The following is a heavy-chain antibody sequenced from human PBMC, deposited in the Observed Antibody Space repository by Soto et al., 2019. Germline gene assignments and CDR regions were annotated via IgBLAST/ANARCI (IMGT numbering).Heavy chain of an antibody. CDR3: ARVNGYYDTSVYYGAYPPYCMDV. CDR1: GFTFSVYN. J-gene: IGHJ6*02. D-gene: IGHD3-22*01. V-gene: IGHV3-48*02. Sequence: GGSLRLSCAAPGFTFSVYNMNWVRQAPGKGLEWISYISTSSSTIYYADSVKGRFTISRDNAKNSLHLQMSSLRDEDTAVYYCARVNGYYDTSVYYGAYPPYCMDVCGPAPTVTVSS. CDR2: ISTSSSTI.